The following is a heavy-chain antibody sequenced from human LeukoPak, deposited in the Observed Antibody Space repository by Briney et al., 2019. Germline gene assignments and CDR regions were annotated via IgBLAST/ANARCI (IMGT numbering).Heavy chain of an antibody. Sequence: GGSLRLSCAASGFTFSSYGMHWVRQAPGKGLEWVAVISYDGSNKYYADSVKGRFTISRDNSKNTLYLQMNSLRAEDTAVYYCAKDRCSNGIGCYYYYMDVWGKGTTVTISS. J-gene: IGHJ6*03. V-gene: IGHV3-30*18. CDR3: AKDRCSNGIGCYYYYMDV. CDR2: ISYDGSNK. CDR1: GFTFSSYG. D-gene: IGHD2-8*01.